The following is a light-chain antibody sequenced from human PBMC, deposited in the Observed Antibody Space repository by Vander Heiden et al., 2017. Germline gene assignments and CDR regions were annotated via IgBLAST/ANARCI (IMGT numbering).Light chain of an antibody. J-gene: IGKJ2*01. CDR1: QSVSSY. CDR2: DAS. Sequence: IVLTQSPATLSLSPGERATLSCRASQSVSSYLAWYQQKPGQAPRLLIYDASNRANGIPDRFSGSGYATDLTLTSSSRETENFAVYYEQYRSTSSTFGPGTKVEIK. V-gene: IGKV3-11*01. CDR3: QYRSTSST.